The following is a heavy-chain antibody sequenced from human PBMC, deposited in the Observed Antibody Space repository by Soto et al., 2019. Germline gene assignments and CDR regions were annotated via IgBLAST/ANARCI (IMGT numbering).Heavy chain of an antibody. V-gene: IGHV3-23*01. CDR1: GFTFSSYA. CDR3: AKDKYYYDSSGYYFDAFDI. J-gene: IGHJ3*02. CDR2: ISGSGGST. Sequence: PGGSLRLSCAASGFTFSSYAMSWVRQAPGKGLEWVSAISGSGGSTYYADSVKGRFTISRDNSKNTLYLQMNSLRAEDTAVYYCAKDKYYYDSSGYYFDAFDIWGQGTMVTVS. D-gene: IGHD3-22*01.